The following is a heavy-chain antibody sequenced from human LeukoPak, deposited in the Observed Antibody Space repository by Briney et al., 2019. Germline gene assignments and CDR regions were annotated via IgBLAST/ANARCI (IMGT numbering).Heavy chain of an antibody. V-gene: IGHV4-39*07. CDR1: GGSISSSSYY. CDR3: ASVETRERLLWFA. D-gene: IGHD3-10*01. CDR2: IYYSGST. Sequence: PSETLSLTCTVSGGSISSSSYYWGWIRQPPGKGLEWIGSIYYSGSTYYNPSLKSRVTISVDTSKNQFSLKLSSVTAADTAVYYCASVETRERLLWFAWGQGTLVTVSS. J-gene: IGHJ4*02.